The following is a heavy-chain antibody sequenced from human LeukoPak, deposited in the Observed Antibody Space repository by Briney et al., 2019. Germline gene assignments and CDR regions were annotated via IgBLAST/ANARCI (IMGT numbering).Heavy chain of an antibody. CDR1: GGSISSYY. Sequence: SETLSLTCTVSGGSISSYYWSWIRQPPGKGLEWIGFISYSGSTNYNPSLKSRATISVDTSKDQFSLKLSSVTAADTAVYYYARERRYYDSSGYYYAMDVWGQGTTVTVSS. V-gene: IGHV4-59*01. CDR3: ARERRYYDSSGYYYAMDV. D-gene: IGHD3-22*01. J-gene: IGHJ6*02. CDR2: ISYSGST.